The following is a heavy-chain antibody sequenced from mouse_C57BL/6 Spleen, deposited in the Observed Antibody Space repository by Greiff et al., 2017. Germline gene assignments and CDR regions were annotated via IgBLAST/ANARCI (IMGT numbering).Heavy chain of an antibody. Sequence: VMLVESGPGLVQPSQSLSITCTVSGFSLTSYGVHWVRQSPGKGLEWLGVIWSGGSTDYNAAFISRLSISKDNSKSQVFFKMNSMHADDTAIYYCARSDYYAMVYWGQGTSVTVAS. V-gene: IGHV2-2*01. CDR2: IWSGGST. CDR3: ARSDYYAMVY. CDR1: GFSLTSYG. J-gene: IGHJ4*01.